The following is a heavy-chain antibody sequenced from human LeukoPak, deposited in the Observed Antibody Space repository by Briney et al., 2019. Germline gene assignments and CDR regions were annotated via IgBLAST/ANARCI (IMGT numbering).Heavy chain of an antibody. J-gene: IGHJ4*02. D-gene: IGHD3-3*01. CDR2: FDPEDGET. CDR1: GYTFTGYY. CDR3: ATLFFGAFFDY. V-gene: IGHV1-24*01. Sequence: ASVKVSCKASGYTFTGYYMHWVRQAPGKGLEWMGGFDPEDGETIYAQKFQGRVTMTEDTSTDTAYMELSSLRSEDTAVYYCATLFFGAFFDYWGQGTLVTVSS.